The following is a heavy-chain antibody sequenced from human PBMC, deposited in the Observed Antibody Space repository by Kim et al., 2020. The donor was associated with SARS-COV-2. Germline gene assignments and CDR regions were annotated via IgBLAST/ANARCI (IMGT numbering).Heavy chain of an antibody. CDR3: CTDWERGGGVVGDH. D-gene: IGHD3-16*01. CDR2: IIPNADGGTA. CDR1: GFTFSNAW. J-gene: IGHJ6*01. V-gene: IGHV3-15*01. Sequence: GGSLRLSCAASGFTFSNAWMGWVRQAPGKGLEWVGRIIPNADGGTADYAAFVKGRFTISRDDSKNKLYLQLIGLRTLDTAIYYCCTDWERGGGVVGDHWRQGTSVTVSA.